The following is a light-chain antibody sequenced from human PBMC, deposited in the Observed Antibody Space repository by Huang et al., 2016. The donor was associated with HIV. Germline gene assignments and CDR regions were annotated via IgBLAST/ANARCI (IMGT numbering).Light chain of an antibody. V-gene: IGKV2-30*02. Sequence: DVVITQSPLSLPVTPGQPASISCRSSQSLVHSDGKTYLNWFHQRPGQSPRRLFYLVSHRESGVPDRFSGSGSGTDFTLKISRVEAGDVGFYYCMQVTHGWTFGQGTKVEIK. CDR3: MQVTHGWT. CDR2: LVS. J-gene: IGKJ1*01. CDR1: QSLVHSDGKTY.